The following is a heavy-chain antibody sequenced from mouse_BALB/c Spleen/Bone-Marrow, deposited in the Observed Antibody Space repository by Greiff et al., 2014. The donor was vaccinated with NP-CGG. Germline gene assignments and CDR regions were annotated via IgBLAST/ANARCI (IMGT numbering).Heavy chain of an antibody. CDR3: ARGSYYEGAMDY. Sequence: QVHVKQSGPGLVAPSQSLSITCTVSGFSLTSYGVHWVRQPPGKVLEWLGVIWAGGSTNYNSALMPRLSISKDNSKSQVFLKMNSLQTDDTAMYYCARGSYYEGAMDYWGQGTSVTVSS. J-gene: IGHJ4*01. V-gene: IGHV2-9*02. CDR1: GFSLTSYG. D-gene: IGHD1-1*01. CDR2: IWAGGST.